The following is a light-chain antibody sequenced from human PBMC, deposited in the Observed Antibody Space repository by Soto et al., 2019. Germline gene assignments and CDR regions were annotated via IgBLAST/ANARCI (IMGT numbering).Light chain of an antibody. Sequence: EIVLTQSPGTLSLSPGERATLSCRASQSVSSSYLAWYQQKPGQAPRLLIYGASSRATGIPDRFSGSGSGTDFTLTISRLEAEDVAVYYCQQYGSSPFTFGGGTKVEIK. CDR1: QSVSSSY. CDR3: QQYGSSPFT. J-gene: IGKJ4*01. V-gene: IGKV3-20*01. CDR2: GAS.